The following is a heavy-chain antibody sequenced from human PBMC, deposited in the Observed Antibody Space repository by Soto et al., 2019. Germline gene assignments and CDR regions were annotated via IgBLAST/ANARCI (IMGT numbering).Heavy chain of an antibody. CDR3: ARAGVYDILTGPQQDWFDP. CDR2: IYYSGST. Sequence: SETLSLTCTVSGGSISSYYWSWIRQPPGKGPEWIGYIYYSGSTNYNPSLKSRVTISVDTSKNQFSLKLSSVTAADTAVYYCARAGVYDILTGPQQDWFDPWGQGTLVTVSS. J-gene: IGHJ5*02. D-gene: IGHD3-9*01. CDR1: GGSISSYY. V-gene: IGHV4-59*01.